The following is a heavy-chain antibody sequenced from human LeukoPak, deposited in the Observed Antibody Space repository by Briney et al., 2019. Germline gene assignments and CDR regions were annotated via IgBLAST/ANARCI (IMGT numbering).Heavy chain of an antibody. D-gene: IGHD6-13*01. CDR2: ISSSSSYI. J-gene: IGHJ4*02. CDR1: GFTFSSYS. CDR3: ARLKAAAGRTFDY. V-gene: IGHV3-21*01. Sequence: GGSLRLSCAASGFTFSSYSMNWVRQAPGKGLEWVSFISSSSSYIYYADSVKGRFTISRDNAKNSLYLQMNSLRAEDTAVYYCARLKAAAGRTFDYWGQGTLVTVSS.